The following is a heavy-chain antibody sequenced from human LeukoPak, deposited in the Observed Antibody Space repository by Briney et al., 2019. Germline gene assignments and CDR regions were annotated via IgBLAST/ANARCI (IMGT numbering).Heavy chain of an antibody. Sequence: GESLKISCKGSGFSFTGYWIGWVRQMPEKGLERMGIIYPGDSDIKYSPSFQGQVTISADKSISTAYLQWSSLKASDTAIYYCARLKGDSSGYDAFDVWGQGTMVTVSS. D-gene: IGHD3-22*01. CDR1: GFSFTGYW. V-gene: IGHV5-51*01. CDR3: ARLKGDSSGYDAFDV. CDR2: IYPGDSDI. J-gene: IGHJ3*01.